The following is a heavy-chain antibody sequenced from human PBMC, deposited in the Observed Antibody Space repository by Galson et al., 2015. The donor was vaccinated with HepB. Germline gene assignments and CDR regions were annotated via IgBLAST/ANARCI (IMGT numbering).Heavy chain of an antibody. CDR1: GYTFTSYY. J-gene: IGHJ6*02. CDR3: ARDSIWERQGLRGMDV. CDR2: IKPSGGST. V-gene: IGHV1-46*01. Sequence: PVKVSCKAYGYTFTSYYMHWAREAPGQGLEWMGIIKPSGGSTSYAQKFQGRVTMTRDTSTSTVYMELSSLRSEDTAVYYCARDSIWERQGLRGMDVWGQGTTVTVAS. D-gene: IGHD1-26*01.